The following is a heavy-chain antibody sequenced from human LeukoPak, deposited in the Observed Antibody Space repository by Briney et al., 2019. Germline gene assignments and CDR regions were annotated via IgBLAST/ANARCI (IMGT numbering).Heavy chain of an antibody. V-gene: IGHV1-2*02. CDR1: GYTFTGYY. Sequence: GASVKVSCKASGYTFTGYYMHWVRQAPGQGIEWMGWINPNSGGTNYAQKFQGRVTMTRDTSISTAYMELSRLRSDDTAVYYCARSRAFQCSSTSCYGYDYWGQGTLVTVSS. CDR2: INPNSGGT. D-gene: IGHD2-2*01. J-gene: IGHJ4*02. CDR3: ARSRAFQCSSTSCYGYDY.